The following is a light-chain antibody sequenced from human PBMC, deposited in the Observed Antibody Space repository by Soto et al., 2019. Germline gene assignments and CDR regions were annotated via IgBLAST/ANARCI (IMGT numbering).Light chain of an antibody. CDR1: QNVGNNY. CDR3: QQSTTAPLT. J-gene: IGKJ1*01. Sequence: ENVLTQSPGTLSLSPGDRATLSCRARQNVGNNYLDWFQQNPGQAPRLLISDASSRATGIPDRFSGSGSGTDFTLTISRLEPEDFAVYFCQQSTTAPLTFGQGTKVE. CDR2: DAS. V-gene: IGKV3-20*01.